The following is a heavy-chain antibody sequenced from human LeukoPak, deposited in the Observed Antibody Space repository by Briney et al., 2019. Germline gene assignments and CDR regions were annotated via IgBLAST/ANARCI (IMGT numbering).Heavy chain of an antibody. V-gene: IGHV1-69*13. CDR2: IIPIFGTA. Sequence: SVKVSCKASGGTFSSYAISWVRPAPGQGLEWMGGIIPIFGTANYAQKFQGRVTITADESTSTAYMELSSLRSEDTAVYYCALIAVAGTLDYWGQGTLVTVSS. D-gene: IGHD6-19*01. J-gene: IGHJ4*02. CDR1: GGTFSSYA. CDR3: ALIAVAGTLDY.